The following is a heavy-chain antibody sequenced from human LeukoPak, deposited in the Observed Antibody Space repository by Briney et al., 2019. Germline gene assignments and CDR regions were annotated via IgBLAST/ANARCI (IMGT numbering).Heavy chain of an antibody. CDR1: GFTFSSYW. V-gene: IGHV3-74*01. CDR2: INSDGSST. J-gene: IGHJ3*02. Sequence: PGGSLRLSCAASGFTFSSYWMHWVRQAPGKGLVWVSRINSDGSSTSYADSVKGRFTISRDNAKNTLYLQMNSLRAEDTAVYYCARATPYYYDSSGYQVAAFDIWGQGTMVTVSS. CDR3: ARATPYYYDSSGYQVAAFDI. D-gene: IGHD3-22*01.